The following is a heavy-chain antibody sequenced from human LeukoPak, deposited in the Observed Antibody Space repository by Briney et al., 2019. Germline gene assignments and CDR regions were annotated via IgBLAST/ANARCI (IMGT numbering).Heavy chain of an antibody. D-gene: IGHD3-10*01. J-gene: IGHJ6*03. CDR2: IYNSGST. Sequence: PSETLSLTCTVSGGSISSGSYYWSWIRQPAGKGLEWIGRIYNSGSTNYNPSLKSRVTISVDTSKNQFSLKLGSVTAADTAVYYCARDHGSGSHISPGYYYYYMDVWGKGTTVTVSS. CDR1: GGSISSGSYY. V-gene: IGHV4-61*02. CDR3: ARDHGSGSHISPGYYYYYMDV.